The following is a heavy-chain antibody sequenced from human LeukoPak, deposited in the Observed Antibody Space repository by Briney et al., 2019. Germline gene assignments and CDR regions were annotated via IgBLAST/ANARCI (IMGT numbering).Heavy chain of an antibody. J-gene: IGHJ4*02. CDR1: GYTFTSYD. Sequence: GASVKVSCKASGYTFTSYDINWVRQAPGQGLEWMGWINPNSGGTNYAQKFQGRVTMTRDTSISTAYMELSRLRSDDTAVYYCARDGNAYDYYDSSGYYESSLDYWGQGTLVTVSS. CDR3: ARDGNAYDYYDSSGYYESSLDY. V-gene: IGHV1-2*02. D-gene: IGHD3-22*01. CDR2: INPNSGGT.